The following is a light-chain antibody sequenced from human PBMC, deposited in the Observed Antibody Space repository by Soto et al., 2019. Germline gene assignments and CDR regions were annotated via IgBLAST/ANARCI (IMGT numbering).Light chain of an antibody. Sequence: QSALTQPASVSGSPGRSITISCTGTSTDIGTYNSVSWYQHHPGKAPKLLIFEVIDRPSGVSDRFSGSKSGNTASLTISGLQAEDEADYYCFSYTTSTAYVFGTGTKLTVL. V-gene: IGLV2-14*01. J-gene: IGLJ1*01. CDR1: STDIGTYNS. CDR3: FSYTTSTAYV. CDR2: EVI.